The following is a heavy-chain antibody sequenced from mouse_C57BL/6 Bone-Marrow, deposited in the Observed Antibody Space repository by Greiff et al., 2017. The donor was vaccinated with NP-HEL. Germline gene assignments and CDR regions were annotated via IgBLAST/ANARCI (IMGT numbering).Heavy chain of an antibody. J-gene: IGHJ4*01. D-gene: IGHD1-1*01. Sequence: QVQLQQSDAELVKPGASVKISCKVSGYTFTDHTIHWMKQRPEQGLEWIGYIYPRDGSTTYTEKFKGKATLTADKSSSTAYMQLNSLTSEDSAVYFCARSGGLLLRPYAMDYWGQGTSVTVSS. V-gene: IGHV1-78*01. CDR3: ARSGGLLLRPYAMDY. CDR2: IYPRDGST. CDR1: GYTFTDHT.